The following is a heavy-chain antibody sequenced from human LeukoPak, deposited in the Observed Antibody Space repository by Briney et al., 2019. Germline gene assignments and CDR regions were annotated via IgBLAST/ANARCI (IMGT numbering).Heavy chain of an antibody. CDR1: GFTLSIYA. V-gene: IGHV3-64*01. CDR3: AREATAVAGYFDY. CDR2: ISSNGGST. D-gene: IGHD6-19*01. Sequence: SGGSLRLSCAASGFTLSIYAMQWVRQAPGKGLEYVSAISSNGGSTYYANSVKGRFTIARDNSKNTLYLQMGSLRAEDMAVYYCAREATAVAGYFDYWGQGTLVTVSS. J-gene: IGHJ4*02.